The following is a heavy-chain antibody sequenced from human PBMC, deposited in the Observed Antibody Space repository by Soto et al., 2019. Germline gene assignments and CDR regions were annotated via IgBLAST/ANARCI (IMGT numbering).Heavy chain of an antibody. CDR1: GFTFSAYG. Sequence: EVQLVESGGGLVQTGGSLRLSCAASGFTFSAYGMHWLRQAPGKGLERVSYMGGSSGTIYYADSVKGRFTISRDNASKSQYLEIDTLRDEDTAGYYCARDAFFQSGWLGWFDPWGQGTLVTVSA. CDR2: MGGSSGTI. CDR3: ARDAFFQSGWLGWFDP. D-gene: IGHD3-3*01. J-gene: IGHJ5*02. V-gene: IGHV3-48*02.